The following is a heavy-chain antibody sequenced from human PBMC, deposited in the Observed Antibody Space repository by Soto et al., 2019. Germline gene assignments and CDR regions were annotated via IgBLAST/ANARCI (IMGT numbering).Heavy chain of an antibody. CDR2: IYHSGST. V-gene: IGHV4-30-2*01. CDR3: ARVPDR. J-gene: IGHJ5*02. CDR1: GGSIRSGGYS. D-gene: IGHD2-2*01. Sequence: TLSLACAVSGGSIRSGGYSWSSIRQPPGKGLEWIGYIYHSGSTYYNPSLKSRVTISVDRSKNQFHLKLSSVTAADTAVYYCARVPDRWGQGTLVTVSS.